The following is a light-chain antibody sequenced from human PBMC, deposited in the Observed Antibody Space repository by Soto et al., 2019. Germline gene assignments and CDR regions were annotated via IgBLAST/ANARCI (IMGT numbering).Light chain of an antibody. J-gene: IGKJ2*01. CDR2: GAS. Sequence: EIVMTQSPATLSVSPGERATLSCRASQSVSSNLAWYQQKPGQAPRLLIYGASTRATGIPARFSGSGSGTECTLTISSLQSEDLAVYYCQQYNNWPPYTFGQGTKLEIK. CDR1: QSVSSN. V-gene: IGKV3-15*01. CDR3: QQYNNWPPYT.